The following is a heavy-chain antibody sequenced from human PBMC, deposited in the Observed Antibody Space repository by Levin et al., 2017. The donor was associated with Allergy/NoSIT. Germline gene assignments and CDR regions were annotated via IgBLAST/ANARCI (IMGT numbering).Heavy chain of an antibody. CDR2: INHSGST. V-gene: IGHV4-34*01. Sequence: PSETLSLTCAVYGGSFSGYYWSWIRQPPGKGLEWIGEINHSGSTNYNPSLKSRVTISVDTSKNQFSLKLSSVTAADTAVYYCARWTRDDFWSGYYRVKFAFDIWGQGTMVTVSS. CDR1: GGSFSGYY. D-gene: IGHD3-3*01. CDR3: ARWTRDDFWSGYYRVKFAFDI. J-gene: IGHJ3*02.